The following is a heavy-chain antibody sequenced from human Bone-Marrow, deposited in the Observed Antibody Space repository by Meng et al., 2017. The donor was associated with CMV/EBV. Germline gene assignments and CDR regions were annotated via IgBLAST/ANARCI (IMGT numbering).Heavy chain of an antibody. CDR1: GYTFTGYY. CDR2: INPNSGGT. J-gene: IGHJ6*02. V-gene: IGHV1-2*02. Sequence: ASVKVSCKASGYTFTGYYMHWVRQAPGQGLEWMGWINPNSGGTNYAQKFQGRVTMTRDTSISTAYMELSRLRSDDTAVYYCARDRSRVVPAAPVGYYYYGMAVWGQGTTVPVSS. CDR3: ARDRSRVVPAAPVGYYYYGMAV. D-gene: IGHD2-2*01.